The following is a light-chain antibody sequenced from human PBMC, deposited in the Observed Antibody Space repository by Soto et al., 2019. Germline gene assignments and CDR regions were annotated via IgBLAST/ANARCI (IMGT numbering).Light chain of an antibody. V-gene: IGLV2-14*01. CDR2: EVN. CDR1: SSDIGAYDY. CDR3: SSYTSSSTV. Sequence: QSALTQPASLSGSPGQSITISCTGTSSDIGAYDYVSWFQQHPGKAPKLMISEVNNRPSGVSNRFSGSKSGNTAYLTIPGLQVEDEAEYYCSSYTSSSTVFGTGTKVTVL. J-gene: IGLJ1*01.